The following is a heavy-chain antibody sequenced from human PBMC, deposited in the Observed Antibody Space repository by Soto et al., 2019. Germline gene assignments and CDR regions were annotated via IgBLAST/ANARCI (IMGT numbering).Heavy chain of an antibody. V-gene: IGHV3-21*06. CDR2: ISSSSSYI. CDR1: RFTFSTYR. CDR3: TRGPTWSAFPFDY. Sequence: PGGSLRLSCTASRFTFSTYRMNWVRQAPGKGLEWVSPISSSSSYIYYADSVKGRFTISRDNARNSLYLQMNSLRAEDTAVYYCTRGPTWSAFPFDYWGQGTLVTISS. J-gene: IGHJ4*02.